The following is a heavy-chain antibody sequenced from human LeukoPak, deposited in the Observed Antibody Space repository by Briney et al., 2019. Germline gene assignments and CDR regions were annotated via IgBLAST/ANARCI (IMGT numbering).Heavy chain of an antibody. Sequence: RRSLRLSCAASGFTFSSYGMHWVRQAPGKGLEWVAVISYDGSNKYYADSVKGRFTISRDNSNNTLYLQMNSLRAEDTAVYYCAKGSRSSGHYSDYWGQGTLVTVSS. J-gene: IGHJ4*02. CDR1: GFTFSSYG. CDR2: ISYDGSNK. D-gene: IGHD3-22*01. CDR3: AKGSRSSGHYSDY. V-gene: IGHV3-30*18.